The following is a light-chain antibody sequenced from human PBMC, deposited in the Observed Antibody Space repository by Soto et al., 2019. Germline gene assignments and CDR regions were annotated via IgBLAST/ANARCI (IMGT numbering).Light chain of an antibody. Sequence: EIVLAQYPGTLSLSPGERATLSCRASQSVSSSYLAWYQQRPGQAPRLLIYGASNRATGIPDRFSGSGSGTDFTLTISRLEPEDFAVYYCQQYGSSPSWTFGQGTKVEIK. CDR1: QSVSSSY. CDR2: GAS. J-gene: IGKJ1*01. V-gene: IGKV3-20*01. CDR3: QQYGSSPSWT.